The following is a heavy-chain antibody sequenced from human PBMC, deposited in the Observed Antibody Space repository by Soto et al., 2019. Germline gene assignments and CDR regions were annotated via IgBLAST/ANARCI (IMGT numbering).Heavy chain of an antibody. D-gene: IGHD6-13*01. Sequence: GASVKVSCKASGCTFTSYGISWVRQAPGQGLEWMGWISAYNGNTNYAQKLQGRVTMTTDTSTSTAYMELRSLRSDDTAVYYCARDYGDRAAAGPRHGMDVWGQGTTVTVSS. V-gene: IGHV1-18*01. CDR1: GCTFTSYG. CDR2: ISAYNGNT. J-gene: IGHJ6*02. CDR3: ARDYGDRAAAGPRHGMDV.